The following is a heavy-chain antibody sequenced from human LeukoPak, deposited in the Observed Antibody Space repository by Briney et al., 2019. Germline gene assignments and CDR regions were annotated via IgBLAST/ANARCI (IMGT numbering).Heavy chain of an antibody. CDR1: GYTFTGYF. D-gene: IGHD6-19*01. Sequence: GASVKVSCKASGYTFTGYFMHWVRQAPGQGLEWMGWIDPNNVGTNYAQKFQGRVTMTSDTSISTGYMGLSRLTYDDTAFYYCARWRGYSSGWSGPFDDWGQGTLVTVSS. J-gene: IGHJ4*02. V-gene: IGHV1-2*02. CDR2: IDPNNVGT. CDR3: ARWRGYSSGWSGPFDD.